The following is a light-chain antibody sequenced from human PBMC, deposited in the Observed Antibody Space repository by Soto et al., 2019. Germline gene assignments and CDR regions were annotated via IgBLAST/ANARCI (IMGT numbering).Light chain of an antibody. CDR1: QSVSSSY. J-gene: IGKJ4*01. Sequence: EIILTQSPATQSVSPGGRATLSCRASQSVSSSYLAWYQQKPGQAPRLLIYGASSRATGIPDRFSGSGSGTDFTLTISRLEPEDFAVYYCQQYGSSPLTFGGGTKVDIK. CDR2: GAS. V-gene: IGKV3-20*01. CDR3: QQYGSSPLT.